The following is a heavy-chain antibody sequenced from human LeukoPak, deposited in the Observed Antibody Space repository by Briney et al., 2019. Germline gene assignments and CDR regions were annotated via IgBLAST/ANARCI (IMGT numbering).Heavy chain of an antibody. CDR2: IYYNGAT. J-gene: IGHJ6*02. Sequence: SETLSLTCTVSGGSIGRDYWTWIRQPPGKGLEYIGYIYYNGATNYNPSLKSRVTISVDTSKNQFSLKLSSVTAADTAVYYCARDSYGDYYYYYGMDVWGQGTTVTVSS. V-gene: IGHV4-59*12. D-gene: IGHD4-17*01. CDR1: GGSIGRDY. CDR3: ARDSYGDYYYYYGMDV.